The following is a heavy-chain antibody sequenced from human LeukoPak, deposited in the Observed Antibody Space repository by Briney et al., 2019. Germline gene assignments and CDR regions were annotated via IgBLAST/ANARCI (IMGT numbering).Heavy chain of an antibody. CDR2: IYPGDSDT. CDR1: GYSFTSYW. CDR3: ARTLGYCSSTSCYTELDY. D-gene: IGHD2-2*02. V-gene: IGHV5-51*01. J-gene: IGHJ4*02. Sequence: GESLKISCKGSGYSFTSYWIGWVRQMPGKGLEWMGIIYPGDSDTRYSPSFQGQVTISADKSISTAYLQWSSLKASDTAMYYCARTLGYCSSTSCYTELDYWGQGTLVTVSS.